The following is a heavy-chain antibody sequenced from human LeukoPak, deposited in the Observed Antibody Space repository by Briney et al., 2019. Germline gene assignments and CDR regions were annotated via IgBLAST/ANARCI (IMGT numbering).Heavy chain of an antibody. V-gene: IGHV3-21*01. CDR2: ISSSSSYI. Sequence: PGGSLRLSCAASGFTFSSYSMNWVRQAPGKGLEWVSSISSSSSYIYYADSVKGRFTISRDNAKNSLYLQMNSLRVEDTAVYYCARVTLRSSGRHDVFDIWGQGTMVTVSS. J-gene: IGHJ3*02. D-gene: IGHD3-22*01. CDR1: GFTFSSYS. CDR3: ARVTLRSSGRHDVFDI.